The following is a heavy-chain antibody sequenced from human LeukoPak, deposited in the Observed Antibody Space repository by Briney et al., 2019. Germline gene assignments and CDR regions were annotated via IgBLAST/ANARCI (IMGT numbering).Heavy chain of an antibody. V-gene: IGHV1-46*01. CDR3: AREASGYPFDY. J-gene: IGHJ4*02. CDR1: GYTFTDYY. CDR2: INPSGGST. D-gene: IGHD3-3*01. Sequence: GASVKVSCKASGYTFTDYYMHWVRQAPGQGLEWMGIINPSGGSTSYAQKFQGRVTVTRDTSTSTVYMELSSLRSEDTAVYYCAREASGYPFDYWGQGTLVTVSS.